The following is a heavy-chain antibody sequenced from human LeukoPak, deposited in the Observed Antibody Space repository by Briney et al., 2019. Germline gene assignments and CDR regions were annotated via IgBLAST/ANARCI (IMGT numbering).Heavy chain of an antibody. D-gene: IGHD2-21*02. V-gene: IGHV1-69*04. J-gene: IGHJ5*02. Sequence: GSSVKVSCKAFGGTFSSYTISWVRQAPGQGLEWMGRIIPILGIANYAQKFQGRVTITADKSTSTAYMELSSLRSEDTAVYYCAREYCGGDCYPPGWFDPWGQGTLVTVSS. CDR2: IIPILGIA. CDR1: GGTFSSYT. CDR3: AREYCGGDCYPPGWFDP.